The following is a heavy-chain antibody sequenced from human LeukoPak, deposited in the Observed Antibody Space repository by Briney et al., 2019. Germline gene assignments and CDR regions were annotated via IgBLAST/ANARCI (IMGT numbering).Heavy chain of an antibody. CDR3: ARRGDSSSWTN. CDR2: IYYSGST. Sequence: SETLSLTCTVSGDSISSSSYYWGWIRQPPGKGLEWIGSIYYSGSTYYNPSLESRVTISVDTSKNQFSLKLSSVTAADTAVYYCARRGDSSSWTNWGQGTLVTVSS. J-gene: IGHJ4*02. CDR1: GDSISSSSYY. D-gene: IGHD6-13*01. V-gene: IGHV4-39*01.